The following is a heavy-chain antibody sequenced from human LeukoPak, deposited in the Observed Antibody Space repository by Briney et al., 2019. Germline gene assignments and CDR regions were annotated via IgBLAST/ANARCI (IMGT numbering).Heavy chain of an antibody. D-gene: IGHD6-6*01. V-gene: IGHV1-3*01. CDR1: GYTFTSYA. J-gene: IGHJ6*02. CDR2: FNAGNGNT. Sequence: ASVKVSCKASGYTFTSYAMHWVRQAPGQRLEWMGWFNAGNGNTKYSQKFQGRVTITRDTSASTAYMELSSLRSEDTAVYYCATSIAARPIFPIYGMDVWGQGTTVTVSS. CDR3: ATSIAARPIFPIYGMDV.